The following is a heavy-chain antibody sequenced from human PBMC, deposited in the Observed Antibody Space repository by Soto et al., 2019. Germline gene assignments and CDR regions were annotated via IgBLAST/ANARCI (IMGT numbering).Heavy chain of an antibody. J-gene: IGHJ4*02. D-gene: IGHD1-26*01. CDR3: VQGASTAHQPLDS. Sequence: QVQLVESGGGVVQPGRSLRLSCAASGFILRNFGMHWVRRAQGKGLEWVGVISGDGNDKSYPDSMKGRFTISRDNFNNTLYLQLNSLRPEDTAVYHCVQGASTAHQPLDSWGQGVLVTVSS. V-gene: IGHV3-30*03. CDR2: ISGDGNDK. CDR1: GFILRNFG.